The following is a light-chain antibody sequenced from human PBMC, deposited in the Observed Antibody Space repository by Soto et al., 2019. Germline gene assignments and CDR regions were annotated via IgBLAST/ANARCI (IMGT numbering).Light chain of an antibody. CDR3: QQYNSYSWT. CDR1: QSLNNW. CDR2: MVS. V-gene: IGKV1-5*03. J-gene: IGKJ1*01. Sequence: DIQMTQSPSTLSASVGDRVTITCRASQSLNNWLAWYQQKPGSAPKLLIYMVSNLESGVPSRFSGSESGTEFTLTISSLQPDDFATYYCQQYNSYSWTFGQGTKVEIK.